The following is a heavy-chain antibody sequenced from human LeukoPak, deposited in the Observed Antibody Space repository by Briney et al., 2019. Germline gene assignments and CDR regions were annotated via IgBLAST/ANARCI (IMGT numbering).Heavy chain of an antibody. Sequence: PGGSLRLSCAASGFIVSSNYMSWVRQAPGKGLEWVANIKQDGSEKCYVDSVKGRFTISRDNAKNSLYLQMNSLRAEDTAVYYCARDRWELLSNSYHYCGLDVWGQGTTVTVSS. CDR2: IKQDGSEK. CDR1: GFIVSSNY. D-gene: IGHD2-15*01. J-gene: IGHJ6*02. V-gene: IGHV3-7*01. CDR3: ARDRWELLSNSYHYCGLDV.